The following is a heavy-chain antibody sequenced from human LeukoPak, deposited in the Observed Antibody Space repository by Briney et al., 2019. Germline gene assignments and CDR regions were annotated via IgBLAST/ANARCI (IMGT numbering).Heavy chain of an antibody. J-gene: IGHJ4*02. D-gene: IGHD1-26*01. Sequence: PGGSLTLSCPAAGWTCSGYGMRVVREARGKGLVWVSRINSDGSSTNYADSLKGRFTISRDNAKNTLYLQMNSLRAEGTAVYYCARGSVGALSYFDFWGQGPPVSVSS. CDR2: INSDGSST. V-gene: IGHV3-74*01. CDR3: ARGSVGALSYFDF. CDR1: GWTCSGYG.